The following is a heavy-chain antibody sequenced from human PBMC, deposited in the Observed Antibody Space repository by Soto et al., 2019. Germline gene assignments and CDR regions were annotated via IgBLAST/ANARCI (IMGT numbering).Heavy chain of an antibody. D-gene: IGHD5-12*01. V-gene: IGHV1-3*01. CDR2: INAGNGNT. CDR1: GYTFTSYA. Sequence: QVQLVQSGAEVKKPGASVKVSCKASGYTFTSYAMHWVRQAPGQRLEWMGWINAGNGNTKYSQKFQGRVTITRDTSASTAYMELSSLRSEDTAVYYCARDRSPKWLRSGGGLGDWGQGTLVTVSS. J-gene: IGHJ4*02. CDR3: ARDRSPKWLRSGGGLGD.